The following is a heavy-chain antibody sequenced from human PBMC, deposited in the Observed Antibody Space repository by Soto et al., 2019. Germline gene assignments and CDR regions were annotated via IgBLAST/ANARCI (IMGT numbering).Heavy chain of an antibody. CDR1: GFTFDDYA. J-gene: IGHJ4*02. CDR3: VRSKGGYSYGTPFDY. CDR2: LSWNGGNI. V-gene: IGHV3-9*01. Sequence: EVQLEESGGALVQPGRSLRLSCAASGFTFDDYAMHWVRQVLGKGLEWVSSLSWNGGNIGYADSVKGRFTTSRDNAKNSLYLQMNSLRPEDTALYYCVRSKGGYSYGTPFDYWGQGTLVTVSS. D-gene: IGHD2-2*03.